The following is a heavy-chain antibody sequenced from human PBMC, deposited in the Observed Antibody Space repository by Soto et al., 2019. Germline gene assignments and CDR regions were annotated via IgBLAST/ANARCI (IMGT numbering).Heavy chain of an antibody. CDR1: GISITSSY. J-gene: IGHJ5*02. CDR2: ISDRGDI. Sequence: SETLSLTCTVSGISITSSYWNWFRQSPGKGLEWIGQISDRGDINYNPPLESRVAISTDTSKNQVSLTLTAVNAADTAVYFCARGRHWFCPWGQGTLVTVSS. CDR3: ARGRHWFCP. V-gene: IGHV4-59*08.